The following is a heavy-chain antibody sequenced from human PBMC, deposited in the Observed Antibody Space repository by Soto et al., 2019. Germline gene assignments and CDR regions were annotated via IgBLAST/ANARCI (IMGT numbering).Heavy chain of an antibody. D-gene: IGHD2-2*01. CDR2: ISNSGSTI. CDR1: GFTFSDYY. J-gene: IGHJ4*02. Sequence: GGSLRLSCAASGFTFSDYYMSWIRQAPGKGLEWVSYISNSGSTIYYADSVKGRFTISRDNAKNSLYLQMNSLRAEDTAVYYCAREVKCSSTSCDYWGQGTLVTVSS. CDR3: AREVKCSSTSCDY. V-gene: IGHV3-11*01.